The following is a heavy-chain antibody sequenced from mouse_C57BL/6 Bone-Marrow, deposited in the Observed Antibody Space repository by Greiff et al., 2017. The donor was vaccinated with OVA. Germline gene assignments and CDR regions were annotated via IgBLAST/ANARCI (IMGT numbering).Heavy chain of an antibody. V-gene: IGHV10-1*01. CDR1: GFSFNTYA. J-gene: IGHJ2*01. CDR2: IRSKSNNYAT. Sequence: EVQLVESGGGLVQPKGSLKLSCAASGFSFNTYAMNWVRQAPGKGLEWVARIRSKSNNYATYYADSVKDRFTISRDDSESMLYLQMNNLKTEDTAMYYCVRGALLLRGFDYWGQGTTLTVSS. CDR3: VRGALLLRGFDY. D-gene: IGHD1-1*01.